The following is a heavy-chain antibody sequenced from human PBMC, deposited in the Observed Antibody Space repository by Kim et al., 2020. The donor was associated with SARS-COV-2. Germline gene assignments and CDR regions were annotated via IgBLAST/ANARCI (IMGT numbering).Heavy chain of an antibody. Sequence: SETLSLTCTVSGGSISSYDWSWIRQPPGKGLERIGNVYYSGSTNYNPSLKSLVSISVDTSKNQVSLKLSSVTAADTAVSYCARDQGWPQPFDYWGPGTLVTVSS. CDR2: VYYSGST. V-gene: IGHV4-59*13. D-gene: IGHD5-18*01. CDR1: GGSISSYD. CDR3: ARDQGWPQPFDY. J-gene: IGHJ4*02.